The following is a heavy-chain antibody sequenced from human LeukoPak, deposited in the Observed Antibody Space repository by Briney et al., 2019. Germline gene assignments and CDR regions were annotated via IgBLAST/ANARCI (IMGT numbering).Heavy chain of an antibody. V-gene: IGHV3-7*04. CDR3: ARVAYRALDP. D-gene: IGHD2-21*01. Sequence: GGSLRLSCAASGFTFSSYWMSWVRQAPGKGLEWMANIKQDGSEKYYVDSVKGRFTISKDNAKNALYLQLNSLRAEDTAVYCCARVAYRALDPWGQGTLVTVSS. CDR2: IKQDGSEK. CDR1: GFTFSSYW. J-gene: IGHJ5*02.